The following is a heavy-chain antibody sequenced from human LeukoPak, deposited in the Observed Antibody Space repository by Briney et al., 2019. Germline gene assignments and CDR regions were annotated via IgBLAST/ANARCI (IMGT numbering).Heavy chain of an antibody. CDR2: LNAGNGNT. V-gene: IGHV1-3*01. Sequence: ASVKVSCKASGYIFNSYAVHWVRQAPGQRLEWMGWLNAGNGNTKYSQKFQGRVTITRDTTASTAYMELSSLRSEDTAAYYCARIRSTGWYFDLWGRGTLVTVSS. D-gene: IGHD6-25*01. J-gene: IGHJ2*01. CDR1: GYIFNSYA. CDR3: ARIRSTGWYFDL.